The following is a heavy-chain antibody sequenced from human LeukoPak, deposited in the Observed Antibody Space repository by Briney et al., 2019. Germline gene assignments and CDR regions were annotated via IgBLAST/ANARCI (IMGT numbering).Heavy chain of an antibody. CDR2: IYPGDSDT. D-gene: IGHD6-13*01. CDR3: ARPNIPIAAAGTFDI. J-gene: IGHJ3*02. Sequence: GESLKISCKGSGYSFTSYWIGWVRQMPGKGLEWMEIIYPGDSDTRYSPSFQGQVTISADKSISTAYLQWSSLKASDTAMYYCARPNIPIAAAGTFDIWGQGTMVTVSS. CDR1: GYSFTSYW. V-gene: IGHV5-51*01.